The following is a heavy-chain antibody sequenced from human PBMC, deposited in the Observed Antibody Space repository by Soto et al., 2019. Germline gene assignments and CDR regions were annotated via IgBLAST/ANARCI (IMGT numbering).Heavy chain of an antibody. CDR3: ATWRGSWYAADH. J-gene: IGHJ4*02. Sequence: PGGSLRLSCAASGFSFRSYGMHWVRQGPGKGLEWVAVIWYGGSNKDYADSVKGRFTVSRDNSKNTLYLEMNSLRAEDTAVYYCATWRGSWYAADHWGQGTQVTVSS. V-gene: IGHV3-33*01. CDR1: GFSFRSYG. CDR2: IWYGGSNK. D-gene: IGHD6-13*01.